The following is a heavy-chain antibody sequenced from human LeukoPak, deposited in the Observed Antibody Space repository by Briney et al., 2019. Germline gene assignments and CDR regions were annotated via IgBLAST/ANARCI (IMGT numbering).Heavy chain of an antibody. J-gene: IGHJ4*02. CDR3: ARDPAYYYDSSGYYDY. CDR1: GWTFSSYW. Sequence: GGSLTLTCAASGWTFSSYWLSWVRQPPGKGLEWVANIKKDGSEKYYVDCVKGRFHISRDNAKNSLYLQMNSLRAEDTAVYYCARDPAYYYDSSGYYDYWGQGTLVTVSS. CDR2: IKKDGSEK. V-gene: IGHV3-7*01. D-gene: IGHD3-22*01.